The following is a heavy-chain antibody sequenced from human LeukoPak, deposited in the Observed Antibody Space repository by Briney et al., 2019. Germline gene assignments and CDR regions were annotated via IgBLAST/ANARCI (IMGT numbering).Heavy chain of an antibody. CDR2: ISSSSSYI. CDR3: ARDRDGYNRLDY. CDR1: GFTFSSYS. D-gene: IGHD5-24*01. Sequence: GRSLRLSCAASGFTFSSYSMNWVRQAPGKGLEWVSSISSSSSYIYYADSVKGRFTISRDNAKNSLYLQMNSLRAEDTAVYYCARDRDGYNRLDYWGQGTLVTVSS. J-gene: IGHJ4*02. V-gene: IGHV3-21*01.